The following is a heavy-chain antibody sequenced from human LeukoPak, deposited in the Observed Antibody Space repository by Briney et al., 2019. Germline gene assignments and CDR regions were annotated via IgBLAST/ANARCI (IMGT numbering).Heavy chain of an antibody. CDR3: ARQKCTSTSCLTKNAFDI. CDR1: GSISSYY. Sequence: SETLSLTCTVSGSISSYYWSWIRQPPGKGLEWIGYIYTSGSTNYNPSLKSRVTIPVDTSKNQFSLDLSSVTAADTAVYYCARQKCTSTSCLTKNAFDIWGQGTMVTVSS. V-gene: IGHV4-4*09. J-gene: IGHJ3*02. D-gene: IGHD2-2*01. CDR2: IYTSGST.